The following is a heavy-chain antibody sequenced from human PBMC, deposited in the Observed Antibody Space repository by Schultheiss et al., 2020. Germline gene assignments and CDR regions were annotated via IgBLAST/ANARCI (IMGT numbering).Heavy chain of an antibody. J-gene: IGHJ5*02. CDR3: ARAFVLPYNWFDP. CDR2: INPNSGGT. V-gene: IGHV1-2*06. Sequence: ASMKVSCKASGYTFTGYYMHWVRQAPGQGLEWLGRINPNSGGTNYAQKFQGRVTMTRDTSISTAYMELSRLRSDDTAVYYCARAFVLPYNWFDPWGQGTLVTVSS. CDR1: GYTFTGYY. D-gene: IGHD3-3*02.